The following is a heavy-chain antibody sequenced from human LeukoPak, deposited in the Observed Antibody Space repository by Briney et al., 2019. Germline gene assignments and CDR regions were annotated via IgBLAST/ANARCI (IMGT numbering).Heavy chain of an antibody. CDR1: GGSISSTSYY. CDR3: ARGEMATIEDAFDI. V-gene: IGHV4-39*07. J-gene: IGHJ3*02. Sequence: SETLSLTCTVSGGSISSTSYYWGWIRQPPGKGLEWIGNIYYSGSTYYNPSLKSRVTISVDTSKNQFSLKLSSVTAADTAVYYCARGEMATIEDAFDIWGQGTMVTVSS. D-gene: IGHD5-24*01. CDR2: IYYSGST.